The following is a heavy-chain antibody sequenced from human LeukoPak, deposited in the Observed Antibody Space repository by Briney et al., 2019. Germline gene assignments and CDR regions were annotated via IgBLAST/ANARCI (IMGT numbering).Heavy chain of an antibody. CDR1: GYTFIGHH. Sequence: GASVKVSCKTSGYTFIGHHIHWVRQAPGQGLEWMGRINPRSGGTDYARQFQGRVTMTRDTSTNTAYMELSRLRSDETAVFYCARDPPVGQDYFDYWGQGTLVTVSS. D-gene: IGHD4-23*01. CDR2: INPRSGGT. V-gene: IGHV1-2*06. J-gene: IGHJ4*02. CDR3: ARDPPVGQDYFDY.